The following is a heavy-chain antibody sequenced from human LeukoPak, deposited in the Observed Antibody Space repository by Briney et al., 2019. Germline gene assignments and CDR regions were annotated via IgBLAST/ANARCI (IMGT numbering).Heavy chain of an antibody. CDR1: GGTFSTYS. Sequence: ASVKVSCKASGGTFSTYSINWVRQAPGQGLEWIGGIIPVFGTANYAQKFQGRVTITADESTSTAYMELSSLRSEDTAVYYYARGARDYYDSSGYRHWGQGTLVTVSS. J-gene: IGHJ4*02. V-gene: IGHV1-69*13. CDR2: IIPVFGTA. D-gene: IGHD3-22*01. CDR3: ARGARDYYDSSGYRH.